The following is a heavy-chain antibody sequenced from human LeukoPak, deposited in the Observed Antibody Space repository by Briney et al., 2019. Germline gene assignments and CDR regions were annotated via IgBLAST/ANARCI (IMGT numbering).Heavy chain of an antibody. Sequence: SETLSLTCAVSGGSVSGRSYYWGWIRQPPGKGLEWIGSVYFSGTTYYNPSLKSRVTISVDTSKNQFSLKLSSVTAADTAVYYCAKYCSTPSCYYLDSWGQGILVTVSS. CDR1: GGSVSGRSYY. J-gene: IGHJ4*02. V-gene: IGHV4-39*07. CDR2: VYFSGTT. CDR3: AKYCSTPSCYYLDS. D-gene: IGHD2-2*01.